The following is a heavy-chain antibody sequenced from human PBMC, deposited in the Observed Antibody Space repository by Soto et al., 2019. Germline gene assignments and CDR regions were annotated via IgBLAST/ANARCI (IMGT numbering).Heavy chain of an antibody. CDR1: GGSISSSSYY. V-gene: IGHV4-39*01. D-gene: IGHD4-17*01. Sequence: QLQLQESGPGLVKPSETLSLTCTVSGGSISSSSYYWGWIRQPPGKGLEWIGSIYYSGSTYYNPSLNSRVTISVDTYKNQFSLKLSSVTAADTAVYYCARSMTTVVTLDYWGQGTLVTVSS. J-gene: IGHJ4*02. CDR2: IYYSGST. CDR3: ARSMTTVVTLDY.